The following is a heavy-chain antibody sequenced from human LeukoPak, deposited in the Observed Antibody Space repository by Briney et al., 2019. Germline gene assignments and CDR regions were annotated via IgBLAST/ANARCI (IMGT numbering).Heavy chain of an antibody. CDR2: ISGSGGST. J-gene: IGHJ4*02. Sequence: GGSLRLSCAASGFTFSSYAMSWVRQAPGKGLEWVSAISGSGGSTYYADSVKGRFTISRDNSKNTLYLQMNSLRAEDTAVYYCARDVVTMIVVVIPHFDYWGQGTLVTVSS. D-gene: IGHD3-22*01. CDR3: ARDVVTMIVVVIPHFDY. CDR1: GFTFSSYA. V-gene: IGHV3-23*01.